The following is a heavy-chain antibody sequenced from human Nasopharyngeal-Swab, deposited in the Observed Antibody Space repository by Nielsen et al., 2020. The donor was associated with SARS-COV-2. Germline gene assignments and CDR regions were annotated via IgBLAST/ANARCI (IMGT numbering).Heavy chain of an antibody. V-gene: IGHV3-30*18. CDR2: ISYDGSNK. J-gene: IGHJ6*02. D-gene: IGHD3-10*01. CDR1: GFTFSSYG. CDR3: AKDVTVGGLLWSGGGGMDV. Sequence: GESLKISCAASGFTFSSYGMHWVRQAPGKGLEWVAVISYDGSNKYYADPVKGRFTISRDNSKNTLYLQMNSLRAEDTAVYYCAKDVTVGGLLWSGGGGMDVWGQGTTVTVSS.